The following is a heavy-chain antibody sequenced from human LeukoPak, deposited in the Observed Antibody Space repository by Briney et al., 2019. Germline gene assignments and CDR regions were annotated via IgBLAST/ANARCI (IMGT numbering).Heavy chain of an antibody. J-gene: IGHJ4*02. D-gene: IGHD1-7*01. CDR2: IYTSGST. CDR3: ARDVTGTTSDY. CDR1: GGPISSCSYF. Sequence: SETLSLTYSVSGGPISSCSYFWSWIRQPAGKGLEWIGRIYTSGSTNYNPSLKSRVTISVDTSKNQFSLKLSSVTAADTAVYYCARDVTGTTSDYWGQGTLVTVSS. V-gene: IGHV4-61*02.